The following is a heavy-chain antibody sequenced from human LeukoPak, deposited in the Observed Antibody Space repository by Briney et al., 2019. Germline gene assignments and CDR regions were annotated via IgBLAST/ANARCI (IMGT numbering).Heavy chain of an antibody. Sequence: GGSLRLSCTSFGFIFGDYGMSWFRQAPGKGLEWVGFIRRKGNGGTTEYAASVKGRFTISRDDSKNIAYLQMNRLQTEDTAVYYCSTSPSPVGYWGQGTLVTVSS. J-gene: IGHJ4*02. CDR2: IRRKGNGGTT. CDR3: STSPSPVGY. CDR1: GFIFGDYG. D-gene: IGHD4-23*01. V-gene: IGHV3-49*03.